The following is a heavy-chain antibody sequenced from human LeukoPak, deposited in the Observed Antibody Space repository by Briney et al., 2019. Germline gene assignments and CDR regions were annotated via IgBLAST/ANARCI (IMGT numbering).Heavy chain of an antibody. Sequence: ASVTVSFKSSGYTFTGYYMHWVRQAPGQGLEWMGWINHDSGGTNYAQKFQGRVTMTRDMSISTAYMELSRLRSDDTAVYYCARYAVAADYWGQGTLVTVSS. V-gene: IGHV1-2*02. J-gene: IGHJ4*02. CDR1: GYTFTGYY. D-gene: IGHD4-23*01. CDR3: ARYAVAADY. CDR2: INHDSGGT.